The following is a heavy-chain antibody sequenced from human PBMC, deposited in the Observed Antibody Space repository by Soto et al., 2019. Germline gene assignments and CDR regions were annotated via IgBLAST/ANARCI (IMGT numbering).Heavy chain of an antibody. V-gene: IGHV3-23*01. CDR2: ITDTGGDA. Sequence: GGSLRLSCVASGLTFGSRAMSWVRQAPGEGLQWVSTITDTGGDAKYADSVRGRFVISRDNSKKILYLQMTSLTAEDSAMYFCARGSTDYYPGSRIFDFWGRGTLVTVSS. CDR3: ARGSTDYYPGSRIFDF. CDR1: GLTFGSRA. D-gene: IGHD3-10*01. J-gene: IGHJ4*02.